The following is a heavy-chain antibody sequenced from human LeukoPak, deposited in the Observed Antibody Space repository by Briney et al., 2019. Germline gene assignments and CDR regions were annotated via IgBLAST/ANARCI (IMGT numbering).Heavy chain of an antibody. Sequence: GGSLRLSCAASGFTVNRNYMIWVRQAPGKGLECVSVIYSGGTTWYADSVKGRFAISRDTNTLYLQMNSLRAEDTAVYYCARKSDSLLVREGDCWGQGTLVTVSS. D-gene: IGHD3-10*01. J-gene: IGHJ4*02. CDR3: ARKSDSLLVREGDC. V-gene: IGHV3-66*01. CDR1: GFTVNRNY. CDR2: IYSGGTT.